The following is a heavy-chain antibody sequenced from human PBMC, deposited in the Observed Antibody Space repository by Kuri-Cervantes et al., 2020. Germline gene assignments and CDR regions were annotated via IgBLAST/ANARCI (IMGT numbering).Heavy chain of an antibody. Sequence: GGSLRLSCAASGFTFSDYYMSWIRQAPGKGLEWVSYISSSGSTIYYADSVKGRFTISRDNAKNSLYLQMNSLRAEDTAVYYCARRFLKQWLVREFDYWGQGTLVTVSS. CDR1: GFTFSDYY. CDR2: ISSSGSTI. D-gene: IGHD6-19*01. CDR3: ARRFLKQWLVREFDY. J-gene: IGHJ4*02. V-gene: IGHV3-11*01.